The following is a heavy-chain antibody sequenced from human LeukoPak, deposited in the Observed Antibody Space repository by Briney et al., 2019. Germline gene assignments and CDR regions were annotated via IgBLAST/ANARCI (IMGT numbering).Heavy chain of an antibody. V-gene: IGHV1-18*01. CDR1: GYTFISYG. J-gene: IGHJ5*02. D-gene: IGHD2-2*02. Sequence: GASVKVSCKASGYTFISYGISWVRQAPGQGLQWMGWISPYNGNTNYVQKFQGRVTMTTDTSTSTAYMELRSLRSDDTAVYYCARESYLGCSSTSCYTEALDPWGQGTLVTVSS. CDR3: ARESYLGCSSTSCYTEALDP. CDR2: ISPYNGNT.